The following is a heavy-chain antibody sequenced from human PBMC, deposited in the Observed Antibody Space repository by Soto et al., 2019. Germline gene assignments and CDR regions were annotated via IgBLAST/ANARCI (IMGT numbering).Heavy chain of an antibody. CDR3: ARLSDILTGYYGALDI. CDR1: GFTFSDYY. D-gene: IGHD3-9*01. Sequence: GGSLRLSCAASGFTFSDYYMSWIRQAPGKGLEWVSYISSSSSYTNYADSVKGRFTISRDNAKNSLYLQMNSLRAEDTAVYYCARLSDILTGYYGALDIWGQGTMVTVSS. J-gene: IGHJ3*02. CDR2: ISSSSSYT. V-gene: IGHV3-11*03.